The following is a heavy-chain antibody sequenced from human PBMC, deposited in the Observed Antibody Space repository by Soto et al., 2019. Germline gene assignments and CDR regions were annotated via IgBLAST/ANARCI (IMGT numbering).Heavy chain of an antibody. CDR1: GGSISSGGY. J-gene: IGHJ5*02. CDR2: IYYIGTT. Sequence: SETLSLTCTVSGGSISSGGYWSWIRQHPGKGLEWIGYIYYIGTTYYNPSLKSRVTMSVDTPNNQFSLKLSSVTAADTAVYYCARDKSATVTDSWFDPWGQGTLVTVSS. V-gene: IGHV4-31*03. CDR3: ARDKSATVTDSWFDP. D-gene: IGHD4-17*01.